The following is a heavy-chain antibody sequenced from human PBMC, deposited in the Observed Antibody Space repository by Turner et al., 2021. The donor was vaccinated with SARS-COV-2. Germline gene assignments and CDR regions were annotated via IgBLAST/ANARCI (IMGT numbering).Heavy chain of an antibody. D-gene: IGHD3-16*01. CDR1: GFPFSSYG. Sequence: QVQLVESGGGVVRPGRSLRLSCAASGFPFSSYGMHWVRQAPGKVLEWVAVISYDGSNKYYADSVKGRFTISRDNSKNTLYLQMNSLRAEDTAVYYCAKDVITFGGVIDAETDYWGQGTLVTVSS. J-gene: IGHJ4*02. CDR3: AKDVITFGGVIDAETDY. CDR2: ISYDGSNK. V-gene: IGHV3-30*18.